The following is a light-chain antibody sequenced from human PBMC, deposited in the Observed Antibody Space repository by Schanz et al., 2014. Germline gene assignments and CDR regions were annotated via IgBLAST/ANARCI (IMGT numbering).Light chain of an antibody. CDR3: CSYAGDYTWV. J-gene: IGLJ3*02. CDR1: SSDVGGYNY. V-gene: IGLV2-14*03. CDR2: DVS. Sequence: QSALTQPASVSGSPGQSITISCTGTSSDVGGYNYVSWYQQYPGKAPKLMIYDVSNRPSGVSNRFSGSKSGNTASLTISGLQAEDEAIYYCCSYAGDYTWVFGGGTKLTVL.